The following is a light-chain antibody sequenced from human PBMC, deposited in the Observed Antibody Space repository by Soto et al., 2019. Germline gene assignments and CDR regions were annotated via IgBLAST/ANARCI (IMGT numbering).Light chain of an antibody. J-gene: IGKJ5*01. V-gene: IGKV3-20*01. CDR2: GAY. CDR3: QKYGSSAPIT. Sequence: EIGLTKSPGTLSLSVGERPTLYFRGXQXVSSSYLAWYQQKPGQAHRLIIYGAYSRATGIPHRFSGSGSGTDFTLTISRLEPEDFALYYCQKYGSSAPITFGQGTRLEIK. CDR1: QXVSSSY.